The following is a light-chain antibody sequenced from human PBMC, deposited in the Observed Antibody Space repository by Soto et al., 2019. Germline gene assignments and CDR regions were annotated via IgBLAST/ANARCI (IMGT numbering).Light chain of an antibody. J-gene: IGKJ2*01. V-gene: IGKV2-28*01. CDR1: QSLLHSNGYNY. Sequence: DIVMTQSPLSLPVTPGEPASISCRSSQSLLHSNGYNYLDWYLQKPGQSPQLLIYLGSNRASGVPDRFSGSGSGTDFTLTINSLQPEDFATYYCQQTFATPLQVGNSFSHTFGQGTKVEI. CDR2: LGS. CDR3: QQTFATPLQVGNSFSHT.